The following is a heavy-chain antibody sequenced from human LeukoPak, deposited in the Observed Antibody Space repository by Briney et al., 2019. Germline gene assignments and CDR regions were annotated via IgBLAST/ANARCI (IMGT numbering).Heavy chain of an antibody. CDR3: ARAPNFDFWSGQSSYYYYYMDV. Sequence: SETLSLTCTVSGGSISNYYWSWIRQPPGKTLEWIGYIYYTGSTNYNPSLKSRVTISVDTSKNQFSLKLSSVTAADTAVYYCARAPNFDFWSGQSSYYYYYMDVWGKGTTVTVSS. D-gene: IGHD3-3*01. J-gene: IGHJ6*03. V-gene: IGHV4-59*12. CDR1: GGSISNYY. CDR2: IYYTGST.